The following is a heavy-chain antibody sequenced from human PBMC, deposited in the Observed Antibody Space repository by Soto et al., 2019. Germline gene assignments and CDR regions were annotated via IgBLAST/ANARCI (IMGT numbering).Heavy chain of an antibody. CDR3: ARVVYDSSGYYYFYGMDV. CDR1: GFTFSSYW. V-gene: IGHV3-74*01. D-gene: IGHD3-22*01. CDR2: INSDGSST. J-gene: IGHJ6*02. Sequence: PGGSLRLSCAASGFTFSSYWMHWVRQAPGKGLVWVSRINSDGSSTSYADSVKGRFTISRDNAKNTLYLQMNSLRAEDTAVYYCARVVYDSSGYYYFYGMDVWGQGTTVTVSS.